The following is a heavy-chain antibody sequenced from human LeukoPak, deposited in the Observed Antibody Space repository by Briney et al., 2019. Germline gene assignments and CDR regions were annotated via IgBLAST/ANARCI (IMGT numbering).Heavy chain of an antibody. CDR3: AKYAECGGSCYYFDY. CDR1: GFTFSSYA. CDR2: ISGSGGST. V-gene: IGHV3-23*01. D-gene: IGHD2-15*01. J-gene: IGHJ4*02. Sequence: RGSLRLSCAASGFTFSSYAMSWVRQAPGKGLEWVSAISGSGGSTYYADSVKGRFTISRDNSKNTLYLQMNSLRAEDTAVYYCAKYAECGGSCYYFDYWGQGTLVTVSS.